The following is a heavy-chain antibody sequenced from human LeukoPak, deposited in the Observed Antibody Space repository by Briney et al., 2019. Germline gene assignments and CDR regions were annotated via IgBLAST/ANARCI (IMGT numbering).Heavy chain of an antibody. D-gene: IGHD4-23*01. CDR3: ARDADYGGNREWDY. CDR1: GFTFSSFG. J-gene: IGHJ4*02. Sequence: GGSLRLSCAASGFTFSSFGVHWVRQPPGKGLEWVAVIWYDGSNKYYADSVKGRFTISRDNSKNTLFLQMNSLRAEDTAVYYCARDADYGGNREWDYWGQGTLVTVSS. V-gene: IGHV3-33*01. CDR2: IWYDGSNK.